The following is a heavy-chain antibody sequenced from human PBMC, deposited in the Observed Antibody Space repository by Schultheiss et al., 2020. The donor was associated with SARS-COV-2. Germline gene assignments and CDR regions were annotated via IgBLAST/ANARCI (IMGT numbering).Heavy chain of an antibody. V-gene: IGHV4-34*01. J-gene: IGHJ6*03. D-gene: IGHD3-3*01. Sequence: SETLSLTCAVYGGSFSGYYWSWIRQPPGKGLEWIGEINLSGSTNYNPSLKSRVTISVDTSKNQFSLKLSSVTAADTAVYYCARESKYDFWSGYQYYYYYMDVWGKGTTVTVSS. CDR1: GGSFSGYY. CDR2: INLSGST. CDR3: ARESKYDFWSGYQYYYYYMDV.